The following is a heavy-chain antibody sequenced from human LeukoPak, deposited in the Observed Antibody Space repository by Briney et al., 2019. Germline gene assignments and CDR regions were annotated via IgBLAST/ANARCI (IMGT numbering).Heavy chain of an antibody. CDR1: GFTFSSYA. Sequence: GGALILFCAASGFTFSSYAMHWGRQAPGKELEGWAVISYDGSNKYYADSVKGRFTISRDNSKNTLYLQMNSLRAEDTAVYYCAREESSGWFPHYYYYGMDVWGKGTTVTVSS. V-gene: IGHV3-30*04. CDR2: ISYDGSNK. D-gene: IGHD6-19*01. CDR3: AREESSGWFPHYYYYGMDV. J-gene: IGHJ6*04.